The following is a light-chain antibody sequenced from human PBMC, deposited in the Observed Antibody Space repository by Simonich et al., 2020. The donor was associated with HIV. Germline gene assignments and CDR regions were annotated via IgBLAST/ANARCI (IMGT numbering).Light chain of an antibody. CDR1: QSLLHSDGKTY. CDR3: QQYYNTPYT. J-gene: IGKJ2*01. V-gene: IGKV2D-29*02. Sequence: DIVMTQSPLSLPVTPGEPASISCRSSQSLLHSDGKTYLYWYLQKPGQSPQLLIYEVSNRFSGVPDRFSGSGSGTDFTLTISSLQAEDVAVYYCQQYYNTPYTFGQGTKLEIK. CDR2: EVS.